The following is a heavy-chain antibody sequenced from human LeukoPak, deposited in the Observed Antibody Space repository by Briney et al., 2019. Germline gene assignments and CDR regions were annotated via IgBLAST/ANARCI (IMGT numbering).Heavy chain of an antibody. CDR3: ARLTSGTHPNFDY. CDR2: INHSRST. Sequence: PSETLSLTCAVYGGSFSGYYWSWIRQPPGKGLEWIGEINHSRSTNYNPSLKSRVTISVDTSKNQFSLKLSSVTAADTAVYYCARLTSGTHPNFDYWGQGTLVTVSS. V-gene: IGHV4-34*01. CDR1: GGSFSGYY. D-gene: IGHD3-10*01. J-gene: IGHJ4*02.